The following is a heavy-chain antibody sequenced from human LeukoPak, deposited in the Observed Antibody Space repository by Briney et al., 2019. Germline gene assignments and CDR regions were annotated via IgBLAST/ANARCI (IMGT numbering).Heavy chain of an antibody. Sequence: SETLSLTCTVSGGSISSSSYSWGWIRQPPGKGLEWIGSFSHIGRAFHNPSLESRATISLDTSKNQFSLKLSSVTAADTAVYYCARHKVGDYYNPSDYWGQGTLVTVSS. V-gene: IGHV4-39*07. CDR3: ARHKVGDYYNPSDY. D-gene: IGHD4-17*01. J-gene: IGHJ4*02. CDR2: FSHIGRA. CDR1: GGSISSSSYS.